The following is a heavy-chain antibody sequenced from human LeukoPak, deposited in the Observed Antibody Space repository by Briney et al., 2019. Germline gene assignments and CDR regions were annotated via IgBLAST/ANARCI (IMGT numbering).Heavy chain of an antibody. CDR3: ARERWSTYYFDY. J-gene: IGHJ4*02. CDR1: GFTFSSYA. CDR2: ISYDGSNK. D-gene: IGHD2-15*01. Sequence: GRSLRLSCAASGFTFSSYAMHWVRQAPGKGLEWVAVISYDGSNKYYADSVKGRFIISRDNSKNTLYLQMNSLSAEDTAVYYCARERWSTYYFDYWGQGTLVTVSS. V-gene: IGHV3-30*04.